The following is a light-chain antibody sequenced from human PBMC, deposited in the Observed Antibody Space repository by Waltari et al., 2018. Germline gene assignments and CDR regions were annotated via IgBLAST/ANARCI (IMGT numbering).Light chain of an antibody. CDR1: RVGDYNF. CDR3: CSYAGSHTNLI. J-gene: IGLJ2*01. V-gene: IGLV2-11*01. CDR2: DIS. Sequence: QSALTQPRSVSGSPGPSVTLSCTGTRVGDYNFVPWYQQLPGKVPKLLIYDISKWPSGVPNRFSGSKSGNTASLTISGLQADDEADYYCCSYAGSHTNLIFGGGTRLTVL.